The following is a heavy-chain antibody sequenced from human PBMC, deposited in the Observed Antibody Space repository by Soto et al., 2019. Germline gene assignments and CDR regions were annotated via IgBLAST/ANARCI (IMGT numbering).Heavy chain of an antibody. CDR3: ARESHDILTGPPWVWYFDL. V-gene: IGHV4-34*01. J-gene: IGHJ2*01. CDR1: GGSFSGYY. Sequence: QVQLQQWGAGPLRPLETLSPTCGVSGGSFSGYYWAWIRQSPGKGLEWIGEINDRGSINYNRSLKSRVSISVDTSKNHYSLNLRSVTAADTAVYYCARESHDILTGPPWVWYFDLWGRGTLVTVSS. D-gene: IGHD3-9*01. CDR2: INDRGSI.